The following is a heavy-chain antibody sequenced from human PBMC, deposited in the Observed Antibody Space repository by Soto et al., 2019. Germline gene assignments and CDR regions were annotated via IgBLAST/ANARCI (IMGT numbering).Heavy chain of an antibody. D-gene: IGHD1-20*01. CDR2: INPNSGGT. CDR3: ARLNWNDDYYYYGMDV. CDR1: GYTFTGYY. V-gene: IGHV1-2*04. Sequence: ASVKVSCKASGYTFTGYYMHWVRQAPGQGLEWMGWINPNSGGTNYAQKFQGWVTMTRDTSISTAYMELSRLRSDDTAVYYCARLNWNDDYYYYGMDVWGQGTTVTVSS. J-gene: IGHJ6*02.